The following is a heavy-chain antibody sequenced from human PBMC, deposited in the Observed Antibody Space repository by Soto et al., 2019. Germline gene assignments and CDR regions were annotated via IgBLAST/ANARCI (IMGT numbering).Heavy chain of an antibody. CDR2: IYWDDDK. CDR1: GFSLSTSGVG. CDR3: AHALLGYCSGGSCYSNFDY. V-gene: IGHV2-5*02. Sequence: QITLKESGPTLVKPTQTLTLTCTFSGFSLSTSGVGVGWIRQPPGKALEWLALIYWDDDKRYSPSLKSRLTITKDTSKNQVVLTMTNMDPVDTATYCCAHALLGYCSGGSCYSNFDYWGQGTLVTVSS. J-gene: IGHJ4*02. D-gene: IGHD2-15*01.